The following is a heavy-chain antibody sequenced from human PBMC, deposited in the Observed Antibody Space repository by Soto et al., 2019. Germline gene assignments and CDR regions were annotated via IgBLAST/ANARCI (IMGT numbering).Heavy chain of an antibody. J-gene: IGHJ6*02. CDR1: GFTFSSYG. CDR2: INNAYST. CDR3: VRENYYYGMDV. Sequence: PGGSLRLSCAASGFTFSSYGMHWVRQAPGKGLEWVSAINNAYSTFYADSVKGRFTISRDNSKNTVYLQMNSLRVEDTAMYYCVRENYYYGMDVWGQGTAVTVSS. V-gene: IGHV3-66*01.